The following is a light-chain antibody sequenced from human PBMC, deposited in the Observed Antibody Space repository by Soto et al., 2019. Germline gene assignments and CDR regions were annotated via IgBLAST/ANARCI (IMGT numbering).Light chain of an antibody. CDR2: AAS. J-gene: IGKJ4*01. CDR1: QGIGSW. Sequence: DIQMTQSPSSLSASVGDRVTITCRASQGIGSWLAWYQQKPGKAPKSLIYAASTLRPGVPSRFNGRESGTNFTLTISSLQAEDFASYYCQQYNLYPLTFGGGTKVEIK. CDR3: QQYNLYPLT. V-gene: IGKV1D-16*01.